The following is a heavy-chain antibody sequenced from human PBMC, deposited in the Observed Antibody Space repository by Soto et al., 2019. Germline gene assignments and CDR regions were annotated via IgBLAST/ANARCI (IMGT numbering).Heavy chain of an antibody. CDR1: WYTLTIYY. J-gene: IGHJ4*02. CDR2: INPSGGST. Sequence: ASVEVAFKASWYTLTIYYMHLFLHSPVQWLELMGIINPSGGSTSYAQKFQGRVTMTRDTYTSTVYMELSSLRSEDTAGYYCARDEGYRRGGSSKWLEQWGKGNLVNVSS. V-gene: IGHV1-46*01. D-gene: IGHD2-15*01. CDR3: ARDEGYRRGGSSKWLEQ.